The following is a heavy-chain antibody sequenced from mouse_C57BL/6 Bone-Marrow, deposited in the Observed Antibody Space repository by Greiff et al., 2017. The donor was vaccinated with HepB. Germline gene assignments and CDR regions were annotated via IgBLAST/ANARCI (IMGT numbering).Heavy chain of an antibody. J-gene: IGHJ1*03. CDR2: ISSGGDYI. Sequence: EVQGVESGEGLVKPGGSLKLSCAASGFTFSSYAMSWVRQTPEKRLEWVAYISSGGDYIYYADTVKGRFTISRDNARNTLYLQMSSLKSEDTAMYYCTREDYYGSSYRYFDVWGTGTTVTVSS. D-gene: IGHD1-1*01. V-gene: IGHV5-9-1*02. CDR3: TREDYYGSSYRYFDV. CDR1: GFTFSSYA.